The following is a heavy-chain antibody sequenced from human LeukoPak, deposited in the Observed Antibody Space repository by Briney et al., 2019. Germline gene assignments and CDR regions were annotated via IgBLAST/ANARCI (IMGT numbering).Heavy chain of an antibody. Sequence: SETLSLTCTVSGGSFSSGSYYWGWSRQPPGRGLEWIVYIYYSGSTNYNPSLKSRVTISVDTSKNQFSLKLSSVTAADTAVYYCARDSSSSWYGEYYYYGMDVWGKGTTVTVSS. CDR2: IYYSGST. D-gene: IGHD6-13*01. J-gene: IGHJ6*04. CDR3: ARDSSSSWYGEYYYYGMDV. CDR1: GGSFSSGSYY. V-gene: IGHV4-61*01.